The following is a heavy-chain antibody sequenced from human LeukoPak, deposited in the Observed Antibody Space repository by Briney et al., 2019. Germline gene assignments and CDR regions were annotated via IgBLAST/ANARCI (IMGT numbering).Heavy chain of an antibody. J-gene: IGHJ4*02. D-gene: IGHD6-19*01. CDR2: INWNGGST. CDR1: GFTFDDYG. CDR3: ARGDSSGWYVPCDY. Sequence: GSLRLSCAASGFTFDDYGMSWVRQAPGKGLEWVSGINWNGGSTGYADSVKGRFTISRDNAKNSLYLQMNSLRAEDTALYHCARGDSSGWYVPCDYWGQGTLVTVSS. V-gene: IGHV3-20*01.